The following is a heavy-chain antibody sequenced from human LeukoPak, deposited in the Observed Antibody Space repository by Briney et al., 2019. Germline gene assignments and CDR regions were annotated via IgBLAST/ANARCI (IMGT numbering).Heavy chain of an antibody. CDR1: GFTFSSFG. V-gene: IGHV3-30*02. CDR3: AKDGVGSNDYHAFDK. CDR2: IWYHGNND. D-gene: IGHD4/OR15-4a*01. J-gene: IGHJ3*02. Sequence: PGGSLRLSCTTSGFTFSSFGMHWVRQAPGKGLEWVAMIWYHGNNDYYADSMKGRFTISRDNSKNTLYLQMNSLRPEDTAVYYCAKDGVGSNDYHAFDKWGQGTVVTVAS.